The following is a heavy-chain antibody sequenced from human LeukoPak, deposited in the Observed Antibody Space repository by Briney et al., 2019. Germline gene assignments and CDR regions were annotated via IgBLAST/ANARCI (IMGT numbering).Heavy chain of an antibody. CDR1: GFTFSSYA. J-gene: IGHJ4*02. D-gene: IGHD4-17*01. V-gene: IGHV3-23*01. Sequence: GGSLRLSCAASGFTFSSYAMSWVRQAPGKGLEWVSAISGSGGSTYYADSVKGRFTISRDNSKNTLYLQMNSLRSEDTAVYYCATLKGDYGPLFDYWGQGTLVTVSS. CDR2: ISGSGGST. CDR3: ATLKGDYGPLFDY.